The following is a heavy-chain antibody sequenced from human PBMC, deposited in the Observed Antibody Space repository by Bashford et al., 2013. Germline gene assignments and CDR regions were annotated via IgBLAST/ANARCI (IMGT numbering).Heavy chain of an antibody. CDR2: INWNSGSI. J-gene: IGHJ6*03. D-gene: IGHD6-13*01. V-gene: IGHV3-9*01. CDR3: AKDIMAATGTAVCGGSFCYMDV. Sequence: PGGPVRLSCAASGFTFSSYAMSWVRQAPGKGLEWVSGINWNSGSIAYADSVKGRFTISRDNAKNTLYLQMNSLRVDDTALYYCAKDIMAATGTAVCGGSFCYMDVWGKGTTVTVSS. CDR1: GFTFSSYA.